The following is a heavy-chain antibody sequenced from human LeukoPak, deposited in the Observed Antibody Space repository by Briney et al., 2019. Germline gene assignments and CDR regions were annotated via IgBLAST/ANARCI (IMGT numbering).Heavy chain of an antibody. CDR2: ISYDGSNK. CDR1: GFTFSSYG. J-gene: IGHJ3*01. CDR3: ARCTASCYANAFDV. Sequence: PGGSLRLSCAASGFTFSSYGMHWVRQAPGKGLEWVAVISYDGSNKYYADSVKGRFTISRDNSKNTLYLQMNSLRPDDTAVYYCARCTASCYANAFDVWGQGTLLTVSS. V-gene: IGHV3-30*03. D-gene: IGHD2-2*01.